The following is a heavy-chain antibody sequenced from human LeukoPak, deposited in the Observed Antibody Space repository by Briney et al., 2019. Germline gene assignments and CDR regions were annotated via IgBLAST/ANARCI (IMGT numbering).Heavy chain of an antibody. CDR1: GYTFTSYG. D-gene: IGHD6-6*01. Sequence: ASVKVSCKASGYTFTSYGISWVRQAPGQGLEWMGWISAYNGNTNYAQKLQGRVTMTTDTSTSTAYMELRSLRSDDTAVYYCAITLDADYSSSSWFDPWGQGTLVIVSS. CDR3: AITLDADYSSSSWFDP. J-gene: IGHJ5*02. V-gene: IGHV1-18*01. CDR2: ISAYNGNT.